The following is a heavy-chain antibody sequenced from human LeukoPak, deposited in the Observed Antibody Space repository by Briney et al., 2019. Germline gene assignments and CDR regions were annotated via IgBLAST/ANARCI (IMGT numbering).Heavy chain of an antibody. D-gene: IGHD2-21*02. V-gene: IGHV4-59*08. J-gene: IGHJ4*02. CDR3: ARFPRCLSSYCGGDGFDY. CDR2: IYYSGST. CDR1: GGSISCYY. Sequence: SETLSLTCTVSGGSISCYYWSWIRQPPGKGLEWIGYIYYSGSTNYNPSLKSRVTISVDTSKNQFSLKLSSVTAADTAVYYCARFPRCLSSYCGGDGFDYWGQGTLVTVSS.